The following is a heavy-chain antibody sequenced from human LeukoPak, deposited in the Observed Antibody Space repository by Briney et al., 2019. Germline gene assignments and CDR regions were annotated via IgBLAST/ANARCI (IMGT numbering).Heavy chain of an antibody. CDR1: GGSFSGYY. CDR2: INHSGST. Sequence: SETLSLTCAVYGGSFSGYYWSWIRQPPGKGLEWIGEINHSGSTNYNPSLKSRVTISVDTSKNQFSLKLSSVTAADTAVYYCASGMSTMVRGKFDYWGQGTLVTVSS. D-gene: IGHD3-10*01. J-gene: IGHJ4*02. V-gene: IGHV4-34*01. CDR3: ASGMSTMVRGKFDY.